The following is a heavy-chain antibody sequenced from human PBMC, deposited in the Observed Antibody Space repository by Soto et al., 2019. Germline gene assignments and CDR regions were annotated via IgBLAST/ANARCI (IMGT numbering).Heavy chain of an antibody. CDR2: ISHLGST. J-gene: IGHJ4*01. V-gene: IGHV4-30-2*06. CDR1: GDSISYGGFS. Sequence: SETLSLTCTVYGDSISYGGFSWTWIRQSPGKGLEWMRYISHLGSTYFHPSFKSRLTMSIDRTRNQFSLKLSSVTAADMAVYYCARGGGHDSFDYWGHGVLVTVSS. CDR3: ARGGGHDSFDY. D-gene: IGHD5-12*01.